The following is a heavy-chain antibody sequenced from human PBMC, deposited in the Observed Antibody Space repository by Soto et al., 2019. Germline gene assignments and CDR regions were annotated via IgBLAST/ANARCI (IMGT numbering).Heavy chain of an antibody. V-gene: IGHV4-4*07. J-gene: IGHJ6*02. Sequence: SETLSLTCTVSGGSISSDYWSWIRQPGGKGLQWIWGIYSSGSTNYNPSRKSRVTMSVDTSKNQFSLKLSSVTAADTAVYYCARGRYQLLYGMDVWGQGTTVTVSS. CDR3: ARGRYQLLYGMDV. CDR2: IYSSGST. D-gene: IGHD2-2*01. CDR1: GGSISSDY.